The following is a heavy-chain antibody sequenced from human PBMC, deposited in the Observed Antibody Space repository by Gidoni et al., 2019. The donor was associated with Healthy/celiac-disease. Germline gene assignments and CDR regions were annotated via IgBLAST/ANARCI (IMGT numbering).Heavy chain of an antibody. CDR3: VRVGFWSSFDY. CDR2: ISSSGSTI. Sequence: EVQLVESGGGLVQPGGSLRLSWAAAGFTFSSYEMNWVRQAPGKGLEWVSYISSSGSTIYYADSVKGRFTISRDNAKNSLYLQMNSLRAEDTAVYYCVRVGFWSSFDYWGQGTLVTVSS. J-gene: IGHJ4*02. CDR1: GFTFSSYE. D-gene: IGHD3-3*01. V-gene: IGHV3-48*03.